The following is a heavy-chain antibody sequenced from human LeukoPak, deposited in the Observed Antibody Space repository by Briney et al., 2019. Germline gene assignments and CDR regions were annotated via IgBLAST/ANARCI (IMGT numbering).Heavy chain of an antibody. V-gene: IGHV4-59*01. CDR3: AGVKYYGSFDY. Sequence: SETLSLTCTVSGGSISSYYWSWIRQPPGKGLEWIGYIYYSGSTNYNPSLKSRVTISVDTSKNQFSLKLSSVTAADTAVYYCAGVKYYGSFDYWGQGTLVTVSS. CDR1: GGSISSYY. J-gene: IGHJ4*02. CDR2: IYYSGST. D-gene: IGHD3-10*01.